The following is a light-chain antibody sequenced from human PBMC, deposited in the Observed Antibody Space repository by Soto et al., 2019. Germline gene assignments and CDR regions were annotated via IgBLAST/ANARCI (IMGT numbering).Light chain of an antibody. CDR3: SSYTSGSSHYV. J-gene: IGLJ1*01. CDR2: GVT. V-gene: IGLV2-14*01. Sequence: QSVLTQPGSVSGSPGQSITISCTGTSSDVGAYYSVSWYQHHPGKAPKLIIYGVTNRPSGVSNRFSGSKSGNTASLTISGLQAEDEADYHCSSYTSGSSHYVFGTGTKVTGL. CDR1: SSDVGAYYS.